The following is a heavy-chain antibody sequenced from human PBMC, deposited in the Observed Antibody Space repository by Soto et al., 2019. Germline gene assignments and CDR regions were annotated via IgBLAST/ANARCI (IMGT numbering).Heavy chain of an antibody. CDR3: ARASLSSVLDYYYMDV. CDR2: IGTAGDT. Sequence: GGSLRLSCAASGFTFSSYDMHWVRQATGKGLEWVSAIGTAGDTYYPGSVKGRFTISRENAKNSLYLQMNSLRAGDTAVYYCARASLSSVLDYYYMDVWGKGTTVTVSS. V-gene: IGHV3-13*01. CDR1: GFTFSSYD. J-gene: IGHJ6*03.